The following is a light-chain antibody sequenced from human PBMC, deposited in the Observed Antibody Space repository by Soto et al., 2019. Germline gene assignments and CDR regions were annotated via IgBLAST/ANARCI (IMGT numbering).Light chain of an antibody. CDR3: QTYSSVPV. Sequence: DIQMTQSPTSLSASVGDRVTITCRASQDIRNFVAWYQQKSGKAPKLLIYAASTLQSGVPSRFSGSGSGTDFTLTTNFLQPDDVATYYCQTYSSVPVFGPGTKVQIK. CDR1: QDIRNF. J-gene: IGKJ3*01. V-gene: IGKV1-27*01. CDR2: AAS.